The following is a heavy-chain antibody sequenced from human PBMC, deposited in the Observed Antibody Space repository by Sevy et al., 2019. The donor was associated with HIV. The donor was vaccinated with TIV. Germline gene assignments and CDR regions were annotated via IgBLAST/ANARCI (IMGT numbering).Heavy chain of an antibody. J-gene: IGHJ4*02. CDR3: AREGCTQPHDY. D-gene: IGHD2-8*01. CDR1: GFTFSIYT. Sequence: GGSLRLSCAASGFTFSIYTMSWVRQAPGKGLGWVSTFCFGGSKIYYADSVKGRFTISRDNSRNTVYLQMNSLGADDTAVYYCAREGCTQPHDYWGQGTLVTVSS. V-gene: IGHV3-23*01. CDR2: FCFGGSKI.